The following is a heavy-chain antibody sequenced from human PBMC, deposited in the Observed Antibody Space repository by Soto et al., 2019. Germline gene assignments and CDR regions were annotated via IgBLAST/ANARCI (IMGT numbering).Heavy chain of an antibody. Sequence: ASLQVSCKTSGYTFTSYGISWGRHATGQGLEWMGWIIAYNGNTNYAQKLQDRVTMTTDTPTSTADLELRSMSSDDTAVYYCASDPTSYPADYVWGSYHKSPNCFDPCGQGTLLTVSS. D-gene: IGHD3-16*01. CDR2: IIAYNGNT. V-gene: IGHV1-18*04. J-gene: IGHJ5*02. CDR3: ASDPTSYPADYVWGSYHKSPNCFDP. CDR1: GYTFTSYG.